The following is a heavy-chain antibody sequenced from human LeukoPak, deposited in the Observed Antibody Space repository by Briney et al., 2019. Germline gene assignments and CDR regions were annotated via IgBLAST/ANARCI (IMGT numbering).Heavy chain of an antibody. D-gene: IGHD6-13*01. CDR2: ITGSGGRP. CDR1: GFTFSSYA. CDR3: AKDLWYSSSFADQNWFDP. V-gene: IGHV3-23*01. J-gene: IGHJ5*02. Sequence: GGSLRLSCAASGFTFSSYAMSWVRQPPGKGLEWVSVITGSGGRPYYADSVKGRFTISRDNSRNTVYLQMNSLRAEDTAVYYCAKDLWYSSSFADQNWFDPWGQGTLVTVSS.